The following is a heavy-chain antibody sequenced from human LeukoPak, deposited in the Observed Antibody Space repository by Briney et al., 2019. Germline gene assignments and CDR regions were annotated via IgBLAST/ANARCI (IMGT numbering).Heavy chain of an antibody. CDR1: GFTFSSYG. V-gene: IGHV3-30*18. CDR3: AKDPSQAWHSSSWYSAIDYYYYGMDV. CDR2: ISYDGSNK. Sequence: GRSLRLSCAASGFTFSSYGMHWVRQAPGKGLEWVAVISYDGSNKYYADSVKGRFTISRDNSKNTLYLQMNSLRAEDTAVYYCAKDPSQAWHSSSWYSAIDYYYYGMDVWGQGTTVTVSS. D-gene: IGHD6-13*01. J-gene: IGHJ6*02.